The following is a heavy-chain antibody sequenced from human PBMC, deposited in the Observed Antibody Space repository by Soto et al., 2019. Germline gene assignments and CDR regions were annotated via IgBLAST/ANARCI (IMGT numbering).Heavy chain of an antibody. Sequence: PSETLSLTCAVSGGSISSGGYSWSWIRQPPGKGLEWIGEVDTSGITNYNPSLESRLTFSIDTSNSQFSLRLSSVTAADTAVYFCARAGNYDVLSGRMYYFDSWGQGTSVTVSS. D-gene: IGHD3-3*01. CDR3: ARAGNYDVLSGRMYYFDS. CDR2: VDTSGIT. J-gene: IGHJ4*02. CDR1: GGSISSGGYS. V-gene: IGHV4-30-2*01.